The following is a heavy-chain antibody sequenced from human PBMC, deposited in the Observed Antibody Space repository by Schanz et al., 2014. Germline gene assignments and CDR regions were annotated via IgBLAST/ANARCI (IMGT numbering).Heavy chain of an antibody. J-gene: IGHJ5*02. CDR1: GFTFRDYG. V-gene: IGHV3-48*02. Sequence: EVQLVESGGGLVQPGGSLRLSCAASGFTFRDYGMNWVRQAPGKGLEWVSYISSSSSSIYYADFVKGRFTISRDNAKNSLYLQMNSLRDEDTAVYYCARDKDPGSYHYNWFDPWGQGTLVTVSS. D-gene: IGHD3-10*01. CDR3: ARDKDPGSYHYNWFDP. CDR2: ISSSSSSI.